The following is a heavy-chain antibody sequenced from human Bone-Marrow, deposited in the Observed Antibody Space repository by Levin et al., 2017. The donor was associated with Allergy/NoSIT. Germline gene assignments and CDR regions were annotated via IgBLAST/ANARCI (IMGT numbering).Heavy chain of an antibody. V-gene: IGHV3-33*01. CDR2: IWYDGSNK. J-gene: IGHJ4*02. CDR1: GFTFSSYG. D-gene: IGHD6-13*01. CDR3: ARDRLAAAGTETYFDY. Sequence: PGGSLRLSCAASGFTFSSYGMHWVRQAPGKGLEWVAVIWYDGSNKYYADSVKGRFTISRDNSKNTLYLQMNSLRAEDTAVYYCARDRLAAAGTETYFDYWGQGTLVTVSS.